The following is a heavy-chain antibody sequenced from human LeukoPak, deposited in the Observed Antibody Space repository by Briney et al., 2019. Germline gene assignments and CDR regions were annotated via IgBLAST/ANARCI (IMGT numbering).Heavy chain of an antibody. V-gene: IGHV3-11*01. D-gene: IGHD2-2*01. CDR2: ISSSGSTM. J-gene: IGHJ4*02. CDR3: ARGYCSSTSCYFDGWY. CDR1: GFTFSDYY. Sequence: GGSLRLSCAASGFTFSDYYMSWIRQAPGKGLEGVSYISSSGSTMYYADSVKGRFTISRDNAKNSLYLQMNSLRAEDTAVYYCARGYCSSTSCYFDGWYWGQGTLVTVSS.